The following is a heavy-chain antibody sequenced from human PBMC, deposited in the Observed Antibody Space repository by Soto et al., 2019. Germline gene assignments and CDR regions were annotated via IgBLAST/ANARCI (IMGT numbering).Heavy chain of an antibody. D-gene: IGHD1-1*01. CDR3: AHLYWVASGIRYYFDY. CDR1: GFSLTTDAVG. V-gene: IGHV2-5*02. Sequence: QITLKESGPTLVKPTQTLTLTCTFSGFSLTTDAVGVGWIRQPPGKALEWLALIYWDDDQRYSPSLKTRPTITTDASRNQVVLTLANMDPADTGTYYCAHLYWVASGIRYYFDYWGQGTLVTVSS. J-gene: IGHJ4*02. CDR2: IYWDDDQ.